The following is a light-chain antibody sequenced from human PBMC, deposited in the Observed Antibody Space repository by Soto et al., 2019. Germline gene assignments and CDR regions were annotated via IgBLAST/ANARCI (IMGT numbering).Light chain of an antibody. CDR1: QSLLHSDGKTY. J-gene: IGKJ1*01. CDR2: EVS. Sequence: DIVMTQTPLSLTVTPGQPASISCKSSQSLLHSDGKTYLYWFLQKPGQPPQLLIYEVSTRFSGLPDRFRGIGSVKDFTLKISRVEAEDVGIYYCMQSIETLRTFGQGTKVEI. CDR3: MQSIETLRT. V-gene: IGKV2D-29*01.